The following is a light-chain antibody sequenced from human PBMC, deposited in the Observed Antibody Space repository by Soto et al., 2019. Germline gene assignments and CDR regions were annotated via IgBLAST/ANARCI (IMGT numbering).Light chain of an antibody. CDR3: QQYNNWPLT. CDR2: GAS. J-gene: IGKJ4*01. CDR1: QSVSSD. Sequence: EIVMTQSPATLSVSPGERATLSCRASQSVSSDLAWYEQKPGQAPRLLIYGASTRATGIPARFSGSGSGTEFTLIISSLQSEDFAVYYCQQYNNWPLTFGGGTKVDIK. V-gene: IGKV3-15*01.